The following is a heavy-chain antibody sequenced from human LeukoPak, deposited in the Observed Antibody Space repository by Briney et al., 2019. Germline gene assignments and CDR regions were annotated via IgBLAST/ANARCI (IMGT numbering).Heavy chain of an antibody. CDR2: VSKSGST. CDR1: GGSITSHF. J-gene: IGHJ3*01. Sequence: SETLSLTCTVSGGSITSHFWTWIRQAPGKGLEWVGYVSKSGSTNYNPSLQSRITISVDTSKNQFFLKLTSMTAADTAVYFCARDDYGVFDAFDVWGQGTVITVSS. D-gene: IGHD3-16*01. CDR3: ARDDYGVFDAFDV. V-gene: IGHV4-4*08.